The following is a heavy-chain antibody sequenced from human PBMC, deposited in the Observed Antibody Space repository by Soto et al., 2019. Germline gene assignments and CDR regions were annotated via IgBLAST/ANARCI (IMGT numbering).Heavy chain of an antibody. D-gene: IGHD2-15*01. CDR2: IYYSGST. J-gene: IGHJ4*02. CDR3: ARYGSGECNRGSCYSPFDY. CDR1: GRSISSVNYY. V-gene: IGHV4-30-4*01. Sequence: QVQLQESGPGLVKPSQTLSLTCTVSGRSISSVNYYWSWIRQPPGKGLEWIGYIYYSGSTYYNPSLRSRVTISVDXSKXQXSLKLSSVTAADTAVYYCARYGSGECNRGSCYSPFDYWGQGTRVTVSS.